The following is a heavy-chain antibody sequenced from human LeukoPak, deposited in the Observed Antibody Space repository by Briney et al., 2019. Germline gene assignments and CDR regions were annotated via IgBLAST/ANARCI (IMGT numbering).Heavy chain of an antibody. Sequence: GGSLRLSCAASGFTFSSYSMNWVRQAPGEGLEWVSYISSSSSYIYYAASVKGRFTISRDNAENSLYLQMNSLRAEDTAVYYCARDGVTRFLEWLLNWFDPWGQRTLVTVSS. D-gene: IGHD3-3*01. CDR1: GFTFSSYS. CDR2: ISSSSSYI. CDR3: ARDGVTRFLEWLLNWFDP. J-gene: IGHJ5*02. V-gene: IGHV3-21*05.